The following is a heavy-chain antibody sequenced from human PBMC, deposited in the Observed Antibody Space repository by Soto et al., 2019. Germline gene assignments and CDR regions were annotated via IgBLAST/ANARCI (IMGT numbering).Heavy chain of an antibody. V-gene: IGHV5-10-1*01. D-gene: IGHD6-6*01. CDR2: IDPSDSYT. CDR3: ARIAGLDSSSLTHLPYNYYGMDV. J-gene: IGHJ6*02. Sequence: PGESLKISCKGSGYSFTSYWISWVRQMPGKGLEWMGRIDPSDSYTNYSPSFQGHVTISADKSISTAYLQWSSLKASDTAMYYCARIAGLDSSSLTHLPYNYYGMDVWGQGTTVTVSS. CDR1: GYSFTSYW.